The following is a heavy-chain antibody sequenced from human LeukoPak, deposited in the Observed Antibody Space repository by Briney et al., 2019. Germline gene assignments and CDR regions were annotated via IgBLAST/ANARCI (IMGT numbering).Heavy chain of an antibody. Sequence: GGSLRLSCAASGFTFSNAWMSWVRQAPGKGLEWVGRIKSKTDGGTTDYAAPVKGRFTISRDNSKNTLYLQMNSLRAEDTAVYYCARGFLISYFDYWGQGTLVTVSS. CDR2: IKSKTDGGTT. J-gene: IGHJ4*02. CDR3: ARGFLISYFDY. D-gene: IGHD3-10*01. CDR1: GFTFSNAW. V-gene: IGHV3-15*01.